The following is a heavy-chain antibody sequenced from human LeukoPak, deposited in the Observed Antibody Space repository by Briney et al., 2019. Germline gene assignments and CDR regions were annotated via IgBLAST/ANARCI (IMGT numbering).Heavy chain of an antibody. Sequence: WASVKVSCKASGYTFASYDINWVRQATGQGLEWMGWMNPDSGNRGYAQKFQGRGTITRDTSISTAYMELSSLRSEDTAVYFCARRLGLRWDLQAFDIWGQGTMVTVSS. V-gene: IGHV1-8*02. CDR1: GYTFASYD. CDR3: ARRLGLRWDLQAFDI. D-gene: IGHD4-23*01. J-gene: IGHJ3*02. CDR2: MNPDSGNR.